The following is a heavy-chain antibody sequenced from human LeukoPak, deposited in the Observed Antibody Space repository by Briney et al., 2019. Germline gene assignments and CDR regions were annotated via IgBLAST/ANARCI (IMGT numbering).Heavy chain of an antibody. J-gene: IGHJ4*02. CDR3: ARVLGHYDILTGYYRGYFSY. D-gene: IGHD3-9*01. Sequence: ASVKVSCKSSGGTFSSYAISWVRQAPGQGLEWMGGIIPIFGTANYAQKFQGRVTITTDESKSTAYMELRRLRSEDADVYVCARVLGHYDILTGYYRGYFSYWGQGALVTVSS. CDR2: IIPIFGTA. CDR1: GGTFSSYA. V-gene: IGHV1-69*05.